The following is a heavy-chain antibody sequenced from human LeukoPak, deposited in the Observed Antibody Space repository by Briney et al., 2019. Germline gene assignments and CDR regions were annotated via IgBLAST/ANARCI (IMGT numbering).Heavy chain of an antibody. CDR2: ISSSGSTI. V-gene: IGHV3-48*03. Sequence: GGSLRLSCAASGFTFSSYEMNWVRQAPGKELEWVSYISSSGSTIYYADSVKGRFTISRDNAKNSLYLQMNSLRAEDTAVYYCARVSYYYDSSGYSGYYYYYDMDVWGQGTTVTVSS. D-gene: IGHD3-22*01. CDR3: ARVSYYYDSSGYSGYYYYYDMDV. J-gene: IGHJ6*02. CDR1: GFTFSSYE.